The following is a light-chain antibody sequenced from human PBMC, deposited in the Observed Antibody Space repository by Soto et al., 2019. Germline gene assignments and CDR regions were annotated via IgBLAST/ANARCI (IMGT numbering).Light chain of an antibody. Sequence: QSVLTQPPSVSAAPGQTVTISCSGSNSNIGTKNVCWYQQLPGTAPKLLIYDNIKRPSGIPDRFSASKSGTSATLAITGLQTGDEADYYCVTWDSSLSGGVFGGGTKVTVL. V-gene: IGLV1-51*01. CDR1: NSNIGTKN. CDR3: VTWDSSLSGGV. CDR2: DNI. J-gene: IGLJ2*01.